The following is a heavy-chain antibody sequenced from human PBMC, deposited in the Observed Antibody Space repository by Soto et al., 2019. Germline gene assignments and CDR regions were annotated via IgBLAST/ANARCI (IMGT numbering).Heavy chain of an antibody. CDR1: GGSISSGGYS. CDR3: ARAKYGGFDY. V-gene: IGHV4-30-2*01. Sequence: LSLTCAVSGGSISSGGYSWSWIRQPPGKGLEWIGYIYHSGSTYYNPSLKSRVTISVDRSKNQFSLKLSSVTAADTAVYYCARAKYGGFDYWGQGTLVTVSS. J-gene: IGHJ4*02. D-gene: IGHD4-17*01. CDR2: IYHSGST.